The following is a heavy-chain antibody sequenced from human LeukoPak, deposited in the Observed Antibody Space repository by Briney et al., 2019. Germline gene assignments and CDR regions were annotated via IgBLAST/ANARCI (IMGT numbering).Heavy chain of an antibody. CDR1: GFTFSSYS. CDR2: ISSSSSTI. Sequence: GGSLRLSCAASGFTFSSYSMNWVRQAPGKGLEWVSYISSSSSTIYYADSVKGRFTISRDNAKKSLYLQMNSLRVEDTAVYYCVRFCQKYLYDARGFYGGRGTLVPVAS. CDR3: VRFCQKYLYDARGFY. V-gene: IGHV3-48*01. D-gene: IGHD2-8*01. J-gene: IGHJ4*02.